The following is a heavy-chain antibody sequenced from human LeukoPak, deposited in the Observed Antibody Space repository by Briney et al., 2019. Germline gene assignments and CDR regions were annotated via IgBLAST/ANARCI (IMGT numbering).Heavy chain of an antibody. J-gene: IGHJ4*02. V-gene: IGHV4-34*01. D-gene: IGHD3-22*01. CDR2: INHSGST. CDR1: GGSFSGYY. CDR3: ARGYDSSGSRWYYFDY. Sequence: SETPSLTCAVYGGSFSGYYWSWIRQPPGKGLEWIGEINHSGSTNYNPSLKSRVTISVDTSKNQFSLKLSSVTAADTAVYYCARGYDSSGSRWYYFDYWGQGTLVTVSS.